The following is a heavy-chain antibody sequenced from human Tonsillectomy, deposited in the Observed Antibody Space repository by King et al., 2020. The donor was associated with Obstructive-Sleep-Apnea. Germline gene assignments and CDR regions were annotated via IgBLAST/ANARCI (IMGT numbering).Heavy chain of an antibody. J-gene: IGHJ4*02. Sequence: VQLQESGPGLVKPSQTLSLTCTVSGGSISSGDYYWSWIRQPPGKGLEWVGDLYYSVSSYYNPSSKSRVTISVDTSKNQFSLKLSSVTAADTAVYYCARASWSKISHDYWGQGTLVTVSS. D-gene: IGHD2-15*01. CDR2: LYYSVSS. CDR3: ARASWSKISHDY. V-gene: IGHV4-30-4*01. CDR1: GGSISSGDYY.